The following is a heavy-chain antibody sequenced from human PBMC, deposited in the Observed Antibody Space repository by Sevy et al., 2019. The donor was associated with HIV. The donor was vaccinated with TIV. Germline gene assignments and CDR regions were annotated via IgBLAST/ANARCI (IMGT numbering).Heavy chain of an antibody. V-gene: IGHV3-33*08. J-gene: IGHJ5*02. CDR1: GFPFTNHG. CDR3: ARDREFYDHGEYGPTSAPDL. Sequence: GGSLSLSCEASGFPFTNHGVHWVRQAPGKGLAWVALMWFDGSNKYYADSVKGRFTVSRDDSKNTLYLQMNSLRADDTAIYYCARDREFYDHGEYGPTSAPDLWGQGTLVTVSS. D-gene: IGHD4-17*01. CDR2: MWFDGSNK.